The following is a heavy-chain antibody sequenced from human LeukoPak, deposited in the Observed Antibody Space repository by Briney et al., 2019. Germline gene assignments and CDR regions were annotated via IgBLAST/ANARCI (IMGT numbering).Heavy chain of an antibody. J-gene: IGHJ4*02. CDR1: GFTFSSYG. CDR3: AKGVGSYAHQ. CDR2: IRYDGSNK. V-gene: IGHV3-30*02. D-gene: IGHD2-2*01. Sequence: PGGSLRLSCAASGFTFSSYGMHWVRQAPGKGLEWVAFIRYDGSNKYYADSVKGRFTISRDNSKNTLYPQMNSLRAEDTAVYYCAKGVGSYAHQWGQGTLVTVSS.